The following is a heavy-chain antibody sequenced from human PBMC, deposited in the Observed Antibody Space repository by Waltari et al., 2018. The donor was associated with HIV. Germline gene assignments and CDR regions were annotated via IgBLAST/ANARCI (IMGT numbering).Heavy chain of an antibody. V-gene: IGHV3-66*01. J-gene: IGHJ3*02. Sequence: EVQLVESGGGLVRPGGSLRLSCAASGFTVSSHHMDWVRQTPGKGLEYVSVMYSGGTTHYADSVNGRFTISRDSSKSALYLQMNTLRAEDTALYYCARVDRAGTTSGWDVFDIWGQGTMVTVSS. CDR1: GFTVSSHH. CDR3: ARVDRAGTTSGWDVFDI. D-gene: IGHD1-1*01. CDR2: MYSGGTT.